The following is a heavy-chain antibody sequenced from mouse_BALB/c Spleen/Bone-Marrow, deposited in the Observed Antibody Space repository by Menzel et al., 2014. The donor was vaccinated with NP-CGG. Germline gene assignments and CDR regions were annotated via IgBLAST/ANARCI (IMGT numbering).Heavy chain of an antibody. CDR3: ARRSSMDY. CDR2: ISTYYGDA. J-gene: IGHJ4*01. CDR1: GYTFTDYS. Sequence: QVQLQQSGAELVRPGVSVKISCKGSGYTFTDYSIHWVRQSHAKSLEWIGVISTYYGDANYNQKFKGKATMTVDKSSSTAYMELARLTSEDSAIYYCARRSSMDYWGQGTSVTVSS. V-gene: IGHV1-67*01.